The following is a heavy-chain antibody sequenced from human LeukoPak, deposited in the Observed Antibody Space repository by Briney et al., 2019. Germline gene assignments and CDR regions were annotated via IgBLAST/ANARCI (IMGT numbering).Heavy chain of an antibody. CDR1: GFTVSSNY. J-gene: IGHJ3*02. V-gene: IGHV3-53*05. CDR3: ASSYYGSGSSDAFDI. CDR2: IYSGGST. D-gene: IGHD3-10*01. Sequence: GGSLRLSCAASGFTVSSNYMSWVRQAPGKGPEWVSVIYSGGSTYYADSVKGRFTISRDNSKNTLYLQMNSLRAEDTAVYYCASSYYGSGSSDAFDIWGQGTMVTVSS.